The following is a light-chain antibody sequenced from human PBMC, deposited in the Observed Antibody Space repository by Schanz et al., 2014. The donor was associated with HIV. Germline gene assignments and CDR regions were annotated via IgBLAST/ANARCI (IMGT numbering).Light chain of an antibody. J-gene: IGLJ1*01. Sequence: QSALTQPASVSGSPGQSITISCTGTSSDVGTYKFVSWYQQHPGKAPKLMIYEVTKRPSGVPARFSGSKSGNTASLTISGLRSEDEADYYCCSYTTTSTYVFGAGTKVTVL. CDR3: CSYTTTSTYV. V-gene: IGLV2-23*02. CDR1: SSDVGTYKF. CDR2: EVT.